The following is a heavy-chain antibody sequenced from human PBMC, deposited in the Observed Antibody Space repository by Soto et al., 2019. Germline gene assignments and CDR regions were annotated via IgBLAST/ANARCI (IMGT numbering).Heavy chain of an antibody. CDR2: IIPILGIT. J-gene: IGHJ6*03. Sequence: ASVKVSCKASGGTFSSYTISWVRQAPGQGLEWMGRIIPILGITNYAQKYQGRVTITADKSTSTAYMELSSLRSEDTVVYYCARDPIAAAGDYYYYYMDVWGKGTTVTVSS. CDR3: ARDPIAAAGDYYYYYMDV. V-gene: IGHV1-69*04. CDR1: GGTFSSYT. D-gene: IGHD6-13*01.